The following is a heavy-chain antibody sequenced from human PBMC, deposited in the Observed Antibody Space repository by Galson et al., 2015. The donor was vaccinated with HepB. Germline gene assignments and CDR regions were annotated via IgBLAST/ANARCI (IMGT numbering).Heavy chain of an antibody. CDR3: AKDSTMVTLGWFDS. CDR1: GIALSNFA. D-gene: IGHD5-18*01. J-gene: IGHJ5*01. CDR2: ISGSGEYT. Sequence: SLRLSCAASGIALSNFALSWVRQAPGKGLEWVSFISGSGEYTYYPDSVKGRFTISRDNSKNTLYLQMNSLRAEDTAIYYCAKDSTMVTLGWFDSWGQGTLVTVSS. V-gene: IGHV3-23*01.